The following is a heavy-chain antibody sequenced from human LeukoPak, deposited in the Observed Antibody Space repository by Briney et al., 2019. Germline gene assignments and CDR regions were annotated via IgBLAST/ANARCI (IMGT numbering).Heavy chain of an antibody. CDR2: ISSSGSTI. CDR3: GSWLYSYGHFDY. D-gene: IGHD5-18*01. V-gene: IGHV3-11*04. Sequence: GGSLRLXCAASGFTFSDYYMSWIRQAPGKGLEWVSYISSSGSTIYYADSVKGRFTISRDNAKNSLYLQMNSLRAEDTAVYYCGSWLYSYGHFDYWGQGTLVTVSS. J-gene: IGHJ4*02. CDR1: GFTFSDYY.